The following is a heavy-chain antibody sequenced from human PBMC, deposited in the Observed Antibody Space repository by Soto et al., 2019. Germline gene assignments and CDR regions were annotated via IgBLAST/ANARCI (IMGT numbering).Heavy chain of an antibody. Sequence: EVQLLESGGGLVQPGGSLRLSCAASGFTFSSYAMSWFRRAPGKGLEGVSAISGSGGSTYYADSVKGRFTISRDNSKNTLYLQMNSLRAEDTAVYYCAKDVRSSGWYFQHWGQGTLVTVSS. V-gene: IGHV3-23*01. CDR2: ISGSGGST. D-gene: IGHD6-19*01. J-gene: IGHJ1*01. CDR1: GFTFSSYA. CDR3: AKDVRSSGWYFQH.